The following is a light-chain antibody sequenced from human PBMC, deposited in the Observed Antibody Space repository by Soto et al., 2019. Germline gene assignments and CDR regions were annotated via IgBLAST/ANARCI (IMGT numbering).Light chain of an antibody. CDR1: QTISTY. J-gene: IGKJ1*01. Sequence: DIQMTQSPSSLSASVGDRVTITCRASQTISTYLNWYQQKPGKAPKLLIYAASSLQSGVPSRFSGSGSGTDFTLTISSLQPEDFATYYCQQSYSTVTWTSGQGTKVEIK. CDR3: QQSYSTVTWT. V-gene: IGKV1-39*01. CDR2: AAS.